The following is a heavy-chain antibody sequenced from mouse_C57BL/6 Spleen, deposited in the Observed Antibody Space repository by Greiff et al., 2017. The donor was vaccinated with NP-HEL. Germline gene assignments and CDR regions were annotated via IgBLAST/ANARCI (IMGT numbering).Heavy chain of an antibody. Sequence: QVQLQQSGPELVKPGASVKISCKASGYAFSSSWMNWVKQRPGKGLEWIGRIYPGDGDTNYNGKFKGKATLTADKSSSTAYMQRSSLTSEESAVYCCATGGANSNWEVYYARDYGGQGTAVTVAS. V-gene: IGHV1-82*01. CDR2: IYPGDGDT. CDR3: ATGGANSNWEVYYARDY. CDR1: GYAFSSSW. D-gene: IGHD4-1*02. J-gene: IGHJ4*01.